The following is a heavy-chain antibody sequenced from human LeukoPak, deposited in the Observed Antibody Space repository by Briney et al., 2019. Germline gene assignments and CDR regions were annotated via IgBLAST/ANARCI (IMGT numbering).Heavy chain of an antibody. D-gene: IGHD4-23*01. Sequence: GASVKVSCKASGYTFTSYYMHWVRQAPGQGLEWMGIINPSGGSTSYAQKFQGRVTMARDTSTSTVYMELSSLRSEDTAVYYCARDPDYGGSPGAFDIWGQGTMVTVSS. J-gene: IGHJ3*02. CDR1: GYTFTSYY. CDR3: ARDPDYGGSPGAFDI. CDR2: INPSGGST. V-gene: IGHV1-46*01.